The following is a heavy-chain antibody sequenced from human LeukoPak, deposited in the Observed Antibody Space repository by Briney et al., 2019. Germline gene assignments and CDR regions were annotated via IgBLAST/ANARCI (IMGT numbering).Heavy chain of an antibody. V-gene: IGHV3-48*03. CDR3: ARLSETDY. D-gene: IGHD1-26*01. Sequence: GSLRLSCAASGFTFSTYEMNWVRQAPGKGLEWVSYISSGASTIYYADSVKGRFTISRDNAKNSLYPQMNSLRAEDTAVYYCARLSETDYWGQGTLVTVSS. CDR1: GFTFSTYE. J-gene: IGHJ4*02. CDR2: ISSGASTI.